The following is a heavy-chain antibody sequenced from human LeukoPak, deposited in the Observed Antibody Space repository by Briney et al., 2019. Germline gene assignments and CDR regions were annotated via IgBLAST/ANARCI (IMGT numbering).Heavy chain of an antibody. CDR1: GFTFSDYY. J-gene: IGHJ6*02. Sequence: GGSLRLSCAASGFTFSDYYMSWIRQAPGKGLEWVSYISSSGSTTYYADSVKGRFTISRDNSKNTLYLQMNSLSAEDTAVYYCAKDYYDSSRYYYGVDVWGQGTTVTVSS. V-gene: IGHV3-11*01. CDR2: ISSSGSTT. D-gene: IGHD3-22*01. CDR3: AKDYYDSSRYYYGVDV.